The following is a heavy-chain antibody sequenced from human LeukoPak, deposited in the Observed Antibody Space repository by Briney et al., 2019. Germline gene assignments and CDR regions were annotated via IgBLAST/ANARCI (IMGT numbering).Heavy chain of an antibody. CDR3: ARDRGPMYYYDSSGYRSFDY. CDR2: ISSSSSYT. V-gene: IGHV3-21*01. J-gene: IGHJ4*02. D-gene: IGHD3-22*01. CDR1: GFTFSSYS. Sequence: GGSLRLSCAASGFTFSSYSMNWVRQAPGKGLEWVSSISSSSSYTYYADSVKGRFTISRDNAKNSLYLQMNSLRAEDTAVYYCARDRGPMYYYDSSGYRSFDYWGQGTLVTVSS.